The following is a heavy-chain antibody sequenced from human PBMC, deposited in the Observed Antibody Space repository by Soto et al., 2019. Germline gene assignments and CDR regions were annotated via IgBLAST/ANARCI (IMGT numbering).Heavy chain of an antibody. D-gene: IGHD4-17*01. CDR3: ARDDDYVDNGLDY. V-gene: IGHV5-51*01. Sequence: PGESLKISCKGSGYSFTSYWIGWVRQMPGKGLEWMGIIYPGDSDTRYSPSFQGQVTISADKSISTAYLQWSSLRADDTAVYYCARDDDYVDNGLDYWGQGTLVTVSS. CDR2: IYPGDSDT. CDR1: GYSFTSYW. J-gene: IGHJ4*02.